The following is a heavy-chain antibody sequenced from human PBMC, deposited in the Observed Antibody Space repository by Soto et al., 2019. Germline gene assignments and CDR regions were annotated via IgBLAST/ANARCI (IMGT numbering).Heavy chain of an antibody. CDR2: ISGTSDSI. CDR3: ARVVVLTAAGTTDY. J-gene: IGHJ4*02. Sequence: QVQLVESGGGLVRPGGSLRLSCAASGFTFSDYDMSWIRQVPGKGLEWVAYISGTSDSIPYADSVKGRFTISRDNTKNSLYLQMNSLRAEDTAVYYCARVVVLTAAGTTDYWGQGTLVTVSS. CDR1: GFTFSDYD. V-gene: IGHV3-11*06. D-gene: IGHD6-13*01.